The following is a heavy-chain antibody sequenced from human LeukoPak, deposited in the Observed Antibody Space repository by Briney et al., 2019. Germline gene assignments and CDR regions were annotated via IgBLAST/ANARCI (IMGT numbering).Heavy chain of an antibody. CDR2: ISYDGSNK. V-gene: IGHV3-30*04. CDR1: GFTFSSYA. J-gene: IGHJ3*02. D-gene: IGHD3-3*01. CDR3: ARGIYDFWSGYHPDAFDI. Sequence: GGSLRPSCAASGFTFSSYAMHWVRQAPGKGLEWVAVISYDGSNKYYADSVKGRFTISRDNSKNTLYLQMNSLRAEDTAVYYCARGIYDFWSGYHPDAFDIWGQGTMVTVFS.